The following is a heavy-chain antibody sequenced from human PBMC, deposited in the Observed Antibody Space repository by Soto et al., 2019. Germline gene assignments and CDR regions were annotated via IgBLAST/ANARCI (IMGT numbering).Heavy chain of an antibody. D-gene: IGHD3-22*01. Sequence: GESLKISCKGSGYSFTSYWIGWVRQMPGKGLEWMGIIYPGDSDTRYSPSFQGQVTISADKSISTAYLQWSSLKASDTAMYYCATSYYYDTSGYYSALGAFDIWGQGTMVTVSS. CDR1: GYSFTSYW. CDR3: ATSYYYDTSGYYSALGAFDI. V-gene: IGHV5-51*01. J-gene: IGHJ3*02. CDR2: IYPGDSDT.